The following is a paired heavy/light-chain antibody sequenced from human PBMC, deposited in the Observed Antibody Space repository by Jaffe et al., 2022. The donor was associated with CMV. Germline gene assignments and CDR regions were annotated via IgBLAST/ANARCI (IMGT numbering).Light chain of an antibody. CDR3: QHYNGYSGWT. CDR1: QSIGSW. V-gene: IGKV1-5*03. Sequence: DIQMTQSPSTLSASVGDRVTITCRASQSIGSWLAWYQQKPGQPPKLLIYVTSTLESGVASRFSGSGSGTEFTLTISSLQPDDFATYYCQHYNGYSGWTFGQGTKVEIK. CDR2: VTS. J-gene: IGKJ1*01.
Heavy chain of an antibody. Sequence: EVQLVESGGGLVQPGGSLRLSCAASGFTFSSHWMSWVRQAPGKGLEWVANMNQDGSEAYYVDSLKGRFTISRDNAKNSLYLQMSSLRADDTAVYYCARGHYGDYGAYGYWGQGTLVTVSS. CDR1: GFTFSSHW. D-gene: IGHD4-17*01. CDR3: ARGHYGDYGAYGY. J-gene: IGHJ4*02. V-gene: IGHV3-7*01. CDR2: MNQDGSEA.